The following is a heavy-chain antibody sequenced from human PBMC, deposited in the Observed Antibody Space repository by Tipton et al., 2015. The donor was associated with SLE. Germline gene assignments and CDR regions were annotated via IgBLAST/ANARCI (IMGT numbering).Heavy chain of an antibody. CDR2: IRYDGSNK. CDR3: AKEGKGWELPGTYYYYGMDV. V-gene: IGHV3-30*02. Sequence: GSLRLSCAASGFTFSSYGMHWVRQAPGKGLEWVAFIRYDGSNKYYADSVKGRFTISRDNSKNTLYLQMNSLRAEDTAVYYCAKEGKGWELPGTYYYYGMDVWGQGTTVTVSS. CDR1: GFTFSSYG. J-gene: IGHJ6*02. D-gene: IGHD1-26*01.